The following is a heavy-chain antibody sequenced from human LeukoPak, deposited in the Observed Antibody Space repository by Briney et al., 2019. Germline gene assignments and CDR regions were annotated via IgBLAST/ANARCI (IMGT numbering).Heavy chain of an antibody. CDR3: AHGRGDWDGRTIDDAFDI. V-gene: IGHV2-5*02. Sequence: SGPTLVKPTQTLTLTCSFSGFSLSTDGGSVAWIRQPPGKALEWLALIFWDDDKRYSPSLKSRVTVTKDTSKNQVVLTMTNMDPVDTATYYCAHGRGDWDGRTIDDAFDIWGQGTMVTVSS. CDR1: GFSLSTDGGS. D-gene: IGHD2-21*02. CDR2: IFWDDDK. J-gene: IGHJ3*02.